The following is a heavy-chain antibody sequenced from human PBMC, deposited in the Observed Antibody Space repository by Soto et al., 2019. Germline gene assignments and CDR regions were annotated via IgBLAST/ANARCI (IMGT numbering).Heavy chain of an antibody. J-gene: IGHJ6*02. CDR2: ISAYNGNT. CDR1: GYTFTSYG. CDR3: ARDLDYYDSSGPGRGVYYYGMDV. D-gene: IGHD3-22*01. V-gene: IGHV1-18*04. Sequence: QVQLVQSGAEVKKPGASVKVSCKASGYTFTSYGISWVRQAPGQGLEWMGWISAYNGNTNYAQKLQGRVTMTTDTSTSTANMELRSQRSDDTAVYYYARDLDYYDSSGPGRGVYYYGMDVWGQGTTVTVSS.